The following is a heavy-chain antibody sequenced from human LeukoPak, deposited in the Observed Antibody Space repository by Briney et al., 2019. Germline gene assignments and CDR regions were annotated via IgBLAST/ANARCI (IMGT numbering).Heavy chain of an antibody. J-gene: IGHJ4*02. D-gene: IGHD6-13*01. CDR1: GFTFSSYW. Sequence: GGSLRLSCAASGFTFSSYWTSWVRQAPGKGLEWVANIKQDGSEKYYVDSVKGRFTISRDNAKNSLYLQMNSLRAEDTAVYYCARDSSGYSSSWYRDYFDYWGQGTLVTVSS. CDR2: IKQDGSEK. CDR3: ARDSSGYSSSWYRDYFDY. V-gene: IGHV3-7*01.